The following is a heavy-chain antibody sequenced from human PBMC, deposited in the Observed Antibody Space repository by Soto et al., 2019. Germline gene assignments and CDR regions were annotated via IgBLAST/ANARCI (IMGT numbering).Heavy chain of an antibody. CDR2: INRNGGST. CDR3: ARGGSDYYFDY. J-gene: IGHJ4*02. Sequence: GGSLRLSCAASGFTFSSYAMHWVRQAPGKGLEYVSTINRNGGSTYYTNSVKGRFTISKDNSKNTLYLQMGSLRAEDMAVYYCARGGSDYYFDYWGQGT. D-gene: IGHD2-21*02. V-gene: IGHV3-64*01. CDR1: GFTFSSYA.